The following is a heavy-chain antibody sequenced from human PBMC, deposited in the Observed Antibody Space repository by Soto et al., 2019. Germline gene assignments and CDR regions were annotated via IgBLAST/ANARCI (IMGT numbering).Heavy chain of an antibody. Sequence: QVHLVESGGGVVQPGRSLRLSCAASGFTFSSYGMHWVRQAPGKGLELVAVISYDGSNKYYADSVKGRFTISRDNSTNTLYLQMNSLRAEDTAVYYCAKEPSSGWYWASNWFDPWGQGTLVTVSS. CDR1: GFTFSSYG. V-gene: IGHV3-30*18. J-gene: IGHJ5*02. CDR3: AKEPSSGWYWASNWFDP. D-gene: IGHD6-19*01. CDR2: ISYDGSNK.